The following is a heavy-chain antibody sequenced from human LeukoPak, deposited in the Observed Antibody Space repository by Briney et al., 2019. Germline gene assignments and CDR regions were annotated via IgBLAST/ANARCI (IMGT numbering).Heavy chain of an antibody. CDR3: ARLSKSYAYTPDY. D-gene: IGHD3-16*01. V-gene: IGHV3-33*01. CDR2: MWDDGSNE. Sequence: GGSLRLSCSASGFTFRNYGMHWVRQAPGKGLEWVAGMWDDGSNEDYADSVKGRFTISRDNSKNTLYLQMSSLRVEDTAVYYCARLSKSYAYTPDYSGQRTLVTVSS. CDR1: GFTFRNYG. J-gene: IGHJ4*02.